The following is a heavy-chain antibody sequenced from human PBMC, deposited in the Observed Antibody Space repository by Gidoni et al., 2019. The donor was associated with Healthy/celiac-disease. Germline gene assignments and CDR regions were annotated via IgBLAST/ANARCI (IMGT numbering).Heavy chain of an antibody. CDR1: GYTFTGYY. Sequence: QVQLVPSGAEVTKPGASVKVSCKASGYTFTGYYMHWVRPDPGQGLEWMGLINTNSGGTNYAQKFQGRVTMTRDTSISTAYMELSRLRSDDTAVYYCVVLGLEITIFDFDYWGQGTLVTVSS. J-gene: IGHJ4*02. V-gene: IGHV1-2*02. CDR2: INTNSGGT. D-gene: IGHD3-3*01. CDR3: VVLGLEITIFDFDY.